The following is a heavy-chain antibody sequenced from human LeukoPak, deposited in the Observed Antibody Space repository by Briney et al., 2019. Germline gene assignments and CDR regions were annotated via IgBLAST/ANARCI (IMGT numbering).Heavy chain of an antibody. CDR2: INLNGRNT. Sequence: GGSLRLSCTASGFSFSTFGMTWVRHTPEKGLEWVSTINLNGRNTHYADSVKGRFTISRDNPKNTLYLQMNSLRAEDTAVYFCAKRGVVIRVILVGFHKEAYYFDSWGQGALVIVSS. CDR1: GFSFSTFG. D-gene: IGHD3-22*01. V-gene: IGHV3-23*01. CDR3: AKRGVVIRVILVGFHKEAYYFDS. J-gene: IGHJ4*02.